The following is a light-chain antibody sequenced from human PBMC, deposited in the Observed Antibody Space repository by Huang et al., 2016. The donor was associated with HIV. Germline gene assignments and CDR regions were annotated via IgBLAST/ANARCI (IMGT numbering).Light chain of an antibody. Sequence: EIVLTQSPGTLSLSPGERATLPCRASQSVSSSSFAWYQQKPGQAPRLLIDGASSRATGIPDRFSGSGAGTDFTLTISRLEPEDCAVYCCQQYGSSPAFGQGTKLEIK. V-gene: IGKV3-20*01. CDR2: GAS. CDR1: QSVSSSS. J-gene: IGKJ2*01. CDR3: QQYGSSPA.